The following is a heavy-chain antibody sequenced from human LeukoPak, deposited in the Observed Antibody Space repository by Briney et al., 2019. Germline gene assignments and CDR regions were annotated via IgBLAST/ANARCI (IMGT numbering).Heavy chain of an antibody. J-gene: IGHJ4*02. CDR2: MYHSGTT. CDR1: GSSLCSGYY. Sequence: SETLSLTRTVSGSSLCSGYYWGWIRQPPGKGLEGIGSMYHSGTTSHNPSIKSRVTISIDTSTNQFSLKLNSVTAADTAVYYCASSSGRVTTFYWDQGTLVSVS. CDR3: ASSSGRVTTFY. D-gene: IGHD4-17*01. V-gene: IGHV4-38-2*02.